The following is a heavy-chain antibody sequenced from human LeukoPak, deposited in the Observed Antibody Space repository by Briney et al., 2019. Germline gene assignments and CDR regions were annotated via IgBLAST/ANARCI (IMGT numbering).Heavy chain of an antibody. J-gene: IGHJ6*02. CDR3: ARAPSGYSSGWYYGMDV. CDR2: INPNSGGT. D-gene: IGHD6-19*01. V-gene: IGHV1-2*04. CDR1: GYTFTGYY. Sequence: ASVKVSCKASGYTFTGYYMHWVRPAPGQGLEWMGWINPNSGGTNYAQKFQGWVTMTRDTSISTAYMELSRLRSDDTAVYYCARAPSGYSSGWYYGMDVWGQGTTVTVSS.